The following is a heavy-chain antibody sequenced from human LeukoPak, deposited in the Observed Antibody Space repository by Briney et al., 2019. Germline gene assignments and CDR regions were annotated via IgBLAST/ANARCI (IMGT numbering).Heavy chain of an antibody. CDR1: GGSISSGDYY. D-gene: IGHD3-10*01. CDR2: IYYSGST. V-gene: IGHV4-30-4*02. CDR3: AKRITMVRGGSWFDP. Sequence: SETLSLTCTVSGGSISSGDYYWSWIRQPPGKGLEWIGYIYYSGSTYYNPSLKSRVTISVDTSKNQFSLKLSSVTAADTAVYFCAKRITMVRGGSWFDPWGQGTLVTVSS. J-gene: IGHJ5*02.